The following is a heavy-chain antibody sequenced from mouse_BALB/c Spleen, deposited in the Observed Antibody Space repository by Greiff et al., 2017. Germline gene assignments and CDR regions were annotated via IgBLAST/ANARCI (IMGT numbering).Heavy chain of an antibody. D-gene: IGHD1-1*01. V-gene: IGHV3-2*02. J-gene: IGHJ4*01. CDR3: ARSGYYGSSYFFYAMDY. CDR2: ISYSGST. Sequence: EVKVEESGPGLVKPSQSLSLTCSVTGYSITSDYALNWIRQFPGNTLEWLGHISYSGSTSYNPSLKSRISITRDTSKNQFFLQLNSVTTEDTATYYCARSGYYGSSYFFYAMDYWGQGTSVTVSS. CDR1: GYSITSDYA.